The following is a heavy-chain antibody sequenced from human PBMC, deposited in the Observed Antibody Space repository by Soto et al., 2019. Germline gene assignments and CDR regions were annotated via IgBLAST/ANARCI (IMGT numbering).Heavy chain of an antibody. D-gene: IGHD3-9*01. J-gene: IGHJ4*02. Sequence: PGGSLRLFCAASGFTFSSFWMHWVRQAPGKGLVWVSHINSDGSSTTYADSVKGRFTISRDDSKNTAYLQMNSLESEDTAVYYCSRDDSDWFFNWGRGTLVTVSS. V-gene: IGHV3-74*01. CDR2: INSDGSST. CDR3: SRDDSDWFFN. CDR1: GFTFSSFW.